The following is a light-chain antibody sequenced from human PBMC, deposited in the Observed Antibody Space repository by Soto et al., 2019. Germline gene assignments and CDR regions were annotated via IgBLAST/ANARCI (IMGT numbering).Light chain of an antibody. V-gene: IGLV2-14*03. CDR1: SSDVGGYNY. CDR3: SSYTGSSTSVI. CDR2: DVS. Sequence: QSALTQPASVSGSPGQSITISCTGTSSDVGGYNYVSWYQQHPGKAPKVMIYDVSNRPSEVSNRFSGSKSGNTASLTISGLQAEDEADYYCSSYTGSSTSVIFGGGTKLTVL. J-gene: IGLJ2*01.